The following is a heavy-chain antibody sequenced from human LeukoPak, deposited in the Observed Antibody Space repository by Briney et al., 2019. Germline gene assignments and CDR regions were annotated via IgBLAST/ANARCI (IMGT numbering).Heavy chain of an antibody. D-gene: IGHD3-10*01. CDR2: IKQDGSEK. V-gene: IGHV3-7*01. Sequence: GGSLRLSCAASGFTFSDYYMSWIRQAPGKGLEWVANIKQDGSEKYYVDSVKGRFTISRDNAKNSLYLQMNSLRAEDTAVYYCARDRVTMVRGVIITRGNDYWGQGTLVTVSS. CDR3: ARDRVTMVRGVIITRGNDY. J-gene: IGHJ4*02. CDR1: GFTFSDYY.